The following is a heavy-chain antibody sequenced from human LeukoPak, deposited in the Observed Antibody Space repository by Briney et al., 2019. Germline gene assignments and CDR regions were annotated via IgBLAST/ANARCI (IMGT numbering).Heavy chain of an antibody. CDR3: AKDLAASSHLGFDY. Sequence: GGSLRLSCAASGFTFGDYAMHWVRQAPGKGLEWVSGISWNSGSIGYADSVKGRFTIPRDNAKNSLYLQMNSLRAEDTALYYCAKDLAASSHLGFDYWGQGTLVTVSS. J-gene: IGHJ4*02. CDR2: ISWNSGSI. V-gene: IGHV3-9*01. D-gene: IGHD6-13*01. CDR1: GFTFGDYA.